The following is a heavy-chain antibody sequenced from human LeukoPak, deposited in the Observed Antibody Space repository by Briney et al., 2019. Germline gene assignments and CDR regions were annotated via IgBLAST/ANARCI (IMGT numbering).Heavy chain of an antibody. CDR1: GFTFSSYW. J-gene: IGHJ4*02. D-gene: IGHD3-10*01. CDR2: IKQDGSEK. Sequence: TGGSLRLSCAASGFTFSSYWMSWVRQAPGKGLEWVANIKQDGSEKYYVDSVKGRFTISRDNAKNSLYLQINSLRAEDTAVYYCASLIWFGELNDYWGQGTLVTVSS. CDR3: ASLIWFGELNDY. V-gene: IGHV3-7*01.